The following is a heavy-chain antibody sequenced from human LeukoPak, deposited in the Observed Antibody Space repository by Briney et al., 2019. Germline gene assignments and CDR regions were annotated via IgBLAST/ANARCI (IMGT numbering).Heavy chain of an antibody. V-gene: IGHV3-48*02. Sequence: GGSLRLSCAASGFTFSSYSMNWVRQAPGKGLEWVSYIRSSSDIIYHADSVKGRFTISRDNAKNSLYLQINSLRDEDTAVYYCARDSSWSFDYWGLGTLVTVSS. CDR2: IRSSSDII. J-gene: IGHJ4*02. D-gene: IGHD6-19*01. CDR1: GFTFSSYS. CDR3: ARDSSWSFDY.